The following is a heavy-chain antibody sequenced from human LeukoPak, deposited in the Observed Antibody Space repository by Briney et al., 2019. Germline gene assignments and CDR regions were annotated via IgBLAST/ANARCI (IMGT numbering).Heavy chain of an antibody. Sequence: GGSLRLSCAASGFTFSDYYVSWIRQAPGKGLQWISFISSGGSTTNYADSVKGRFTISRDNAKNSLYLQMNSLRAEDTAVYYCARDRSNGWYFDYWGQGTLVTVSS. CDR3: ARDRSNGWYFDY. CDR2: ISSGGSTT. D-gene: IGHD6-19*01. CDR1: GFTFSDYY. J-gene: IGHJ4*02. V-gene: IGHV3-11*01.